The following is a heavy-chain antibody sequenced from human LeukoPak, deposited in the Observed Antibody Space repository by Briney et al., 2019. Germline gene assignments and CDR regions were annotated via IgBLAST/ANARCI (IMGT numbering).Heavy chain of an antibody. Sequence: SETLSLTCTASSGSISSYYWSWIRQPPGKGLEWIGYVYYSGSTNYNPSLKSRVTISVDTSKNQFSLKLNSVTAADTAVYYCARASYGSGSSPFDYWGQGTLVTVSP. V-gene: IGHV4-59*01. D-gene: IGHD3-10*01. CDR1: SGSISSYY. CDR2: VYYSGST. CDR3: ARASYGSGSSPFDY. J-gene: IGHJ4*02.